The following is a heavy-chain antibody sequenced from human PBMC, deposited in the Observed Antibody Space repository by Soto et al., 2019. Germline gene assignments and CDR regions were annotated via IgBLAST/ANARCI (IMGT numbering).Heavy chain of an antibody. J-gene: IGHJ4*02. CDR2: INHNGST. D-gene: IGHD1-26*01. V-gene: IGHV4-34*01. CDR1: GGSFSGYY. CDR3: ASGPRWELLPPTLFAY. Sequence: PSETLSLTCAVYGGSFSGYYWSWIRQPPGKGLEWIGEINHNGSTNYNPSLKSRVTISVDTSKNQLSLKLNSVTAADTAVYYCASGPRWELLPPTLFAYGAQGTLVTVPS.